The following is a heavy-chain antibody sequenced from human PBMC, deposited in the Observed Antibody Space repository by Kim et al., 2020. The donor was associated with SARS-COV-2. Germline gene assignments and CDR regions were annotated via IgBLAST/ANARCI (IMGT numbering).Heavy chain of an antibody. J-gene: IGHJ3*02. CDR2: TSFDGSNK. CDR3: ARGGWFGELRDAFDI. V-gene: IGHV3-30*04. CDR1: GFTFSSYA. D-gene: IGHD3-10*01. Sequence: GGSLRLSCAASGFTFSSYAMHWVRQAPGKGLEWVTVTSFDGSNKYYADSVKGRFTISRDNSKNTLYLQVNSLRAEDTAVYYCARGGWFGELRDAFDIWGHGTMVTVSS.